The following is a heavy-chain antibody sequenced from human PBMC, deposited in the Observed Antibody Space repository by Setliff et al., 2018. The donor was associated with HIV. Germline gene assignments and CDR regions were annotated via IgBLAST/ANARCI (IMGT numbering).Heavy chain of an antibody. J-gene: IGHJ4*01. CDR1: GYTFTTYS. D-gene: IGHD3-10*01. V-gene: IGHV1-3*01. Sequence: ASVKVSCKASGYTFTTYSLHWVRQAPGQSLEWMGWINVGNGDTKYSQDLQGRITITRDTSANTAYMELSRLRADDTAVYFCASGALLAVFDFDHWGHGTLVTVSS. CDR3: ASGALLAVFDFDH. CDR2: INVGNGDT.